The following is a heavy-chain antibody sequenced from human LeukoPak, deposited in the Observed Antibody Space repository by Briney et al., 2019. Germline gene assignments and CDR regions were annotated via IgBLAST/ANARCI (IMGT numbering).Heavy chain of an antibody. J-gene: IGHJ4*02. CDR2: IGGRGDST. D-gene: IGHD3-22*01. CDR3: AKGSSSFFYDSSGYYDLTFDY. V-gene: IGHV3-23*01. CDR1: GFTFTTYA. Sequence: GRSLRLSCSASGFTFTTYAMSWVRQAPGKGLEWVSGIGGRGDSTYYADSVKGRFTISRDNSKNTLYLQMNNLRVEDTGVFYCAKGSSSFFYDSSGYYDLTFDYWGQGTLVTVSS.